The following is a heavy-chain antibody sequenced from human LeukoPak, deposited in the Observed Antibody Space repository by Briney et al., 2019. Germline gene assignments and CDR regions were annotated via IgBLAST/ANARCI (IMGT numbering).Heavy chain of an antibody. CDR1: GFALTDYD. CDR3: ASLGDSIY. V-gene: IGHV3-13*01. J-gene: IGHJ4*02. D-gene: IGHD1-26*01. CDR2: IDKAGHT. Sequence: GGSLRLSCAASGFALTDYDMLWVGPATGGVQVWVSSIDKAGHTYYADSVKGRFTISRENANNHFYLQMNSLRAGDTAVYFCASLGDSIYWGQGTLVTVSS.